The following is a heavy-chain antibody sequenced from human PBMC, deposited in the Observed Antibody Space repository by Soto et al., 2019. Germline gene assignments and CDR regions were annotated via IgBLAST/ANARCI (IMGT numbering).Heavy chain of an antibody. J-gene: IGHJ4*02. CDR2: ISSSSSYI. CDR1: GFTFSSYS. D-gene: IGHD6-13*01. Sequence: EVQLVESGGGLVKPGGSLRLSCAASGFTFSSYSMNWVRQAPGKGLEWVSSISSSSSYIYYADSVKGRFTISRDNAKNSLYLQMNSLRAEDTAVYCCARETHWPGYSIDYWGQGTLVTVSS. V-gene: IGHV3-21*01. CDR3: ARETHWPGYSIDY.